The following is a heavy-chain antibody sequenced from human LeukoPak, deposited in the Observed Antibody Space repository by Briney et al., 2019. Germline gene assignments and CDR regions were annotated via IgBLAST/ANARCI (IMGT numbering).Heavy chain of an antibody. CDR1: GFTFTTYS. CDR3: ATHELKDAFDI. D-gene: IGHD3-10*01. V-gene: IGHV3-48*01. J-gene: IGHJ3*02. Sequence: GGSLRLSCAVSGFTFTTYSMNWVRQAPGKGLEWVSYISSSSGTIYYADSVKGRCTISRDNAKNSLYLQMNSLRAEDTAVYYCATHELKDAFDIWGQGTMVTVSS. CDR2: ISSSSGTI.